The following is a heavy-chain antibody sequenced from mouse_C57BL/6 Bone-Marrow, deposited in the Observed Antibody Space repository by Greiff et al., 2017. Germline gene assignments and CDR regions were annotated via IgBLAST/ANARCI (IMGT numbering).Heavy chain of an antibody. Sequence: VQLQQSGPELVKPGASVKIPCKASGYTFTDYNMDWVKQSHGKSLEWIGDINPNNGGTIYNQKFKGKATLTVDKSSSTAYMELRSLTSEDTAVYYCARRMVTTSYFDYWGQGTTLTVSS. J-gene: IGHJ2*01. CDR1: GYTFTDYN. V-gene: IGHV1-18*01. D-gene: IGHD2-2*01. CDR2: INPNNGGT. CDR3: ARRMVTTSYFDY.